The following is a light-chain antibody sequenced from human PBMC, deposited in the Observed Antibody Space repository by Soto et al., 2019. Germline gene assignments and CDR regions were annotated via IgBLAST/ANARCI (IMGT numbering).Light chain of an antibody. Sequence: DIQMTQSPSTLSASVGDTVTVTCRASQSASGWLAWYQQKPGEAPKLLIYDASALPRGVPERFSGTGSGTDFSLTIHSLQAEDVAVYYCLQSYSALWTFGQGTKVDIK. V-gene: IGKV1-5*01. CDR1: QSASGW. CDR3: LQSYSALWT. CDR2: DAS. J-gene: IGKJ1*01.